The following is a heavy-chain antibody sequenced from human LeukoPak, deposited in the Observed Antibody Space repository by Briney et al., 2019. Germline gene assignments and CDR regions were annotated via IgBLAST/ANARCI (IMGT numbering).Heavy chain of an antibody. V-gene: IGHV1-18*01. CDR3: ARLYGGNSVDWFDP. CDR1: GYTFTSYG. CDR2: ISAYNGNT. D-gene: IGHD4-23*01. J-gene: IGHJ5*02. Sequence: ASVKVSCKASGYTFTSYGISWVRQAPGQGLEWMGWISAYNGNTNYAQKLQGRVTMTTDTSTSTAYMELRSLRPDDTAVYYCARLYGGNSVDWFDPWGQGTLVTVSS.